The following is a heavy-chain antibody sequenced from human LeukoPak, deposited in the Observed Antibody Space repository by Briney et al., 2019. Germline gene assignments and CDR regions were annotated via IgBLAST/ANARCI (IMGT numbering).Heavy chain of an antibody. D-gene: IGHD6-13*01. CDR2: ISYDGSNK. CDR1: GFTFSNYG. Sequence: GGSLRLSCAASGFTFSNYGMHWVRQAPGKGLEWVAVISYDGSNKYYADSVKGRFTISRDNSKNTLYLQMNSLRAEDTAVYYCAKDLLGSSFDYWGQGTLVTVSS. V-gene: IGHV3-30*18. CDR3: AKDLLGSSFDY. J-gene: IGHJ4*02.